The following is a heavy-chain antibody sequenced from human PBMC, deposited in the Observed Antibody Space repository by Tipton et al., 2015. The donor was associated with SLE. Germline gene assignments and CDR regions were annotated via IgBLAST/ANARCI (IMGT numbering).Heavy chain of an antibody. CDR3: ARGRGNDYYYMDV. Sequence: SLRLSCAASGFSLSYCGMHWVRQAPGKGLEWVAILWYDGSDEYYADFVKGRFTISRDNSKNTLYLQMNSLRAEDTAMYYCARGRGNDYYYMDVWGEGTTVTVSS. D-gene: IGHD1-1*01. CDR1: GFSLSYCG. CDR2: LWYDGSDE. V-gene: IGHV3-33*08. J-gene: IGHJ6*03.